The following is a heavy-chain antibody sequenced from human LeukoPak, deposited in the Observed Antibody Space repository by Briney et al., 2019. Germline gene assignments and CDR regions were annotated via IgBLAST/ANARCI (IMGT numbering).Heavy chain of an antibody. CDR3: ARDRHCVNGVCHSPPGMDV. Sequence: GSLRLSCAASGFILNDHGMHWVRQAPGKGLEWVADIWFDKNQHFADSVKGRFAISRDNSKNTVYLQINSLRAEDTAVYYCARDRHCVNGVCHSPPGMDVWGQGTTVTVSS. CDR1: GFILNDHG. J-gene: IGHJ6*02. V-gene: IGHV3-33*01. D-gene: IGHD2-8*01. CDR2: IWFDKNQ.